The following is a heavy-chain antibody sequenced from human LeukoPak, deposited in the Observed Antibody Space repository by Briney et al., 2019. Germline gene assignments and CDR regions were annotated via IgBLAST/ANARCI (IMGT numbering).Heavy chain of an antibody. CDR2: IIGNGGST. D-gene: IGHD4-11*01. J-gene: IGHJ4*02. CDR1: GFTFSNYA. Sequence: GGSLRLSCAASGFTFSNYAMSWVRQAREKGLEWVSTIIGNGGSTFYADSVKGRFTISRDNSKNTLYLQMNSLRAEDTAVYYCARSRRTVSHFDYWGQGTLVTVSS. CDR3: ARSRRTVSHFDY. V-gene: IGHV3-23*01.